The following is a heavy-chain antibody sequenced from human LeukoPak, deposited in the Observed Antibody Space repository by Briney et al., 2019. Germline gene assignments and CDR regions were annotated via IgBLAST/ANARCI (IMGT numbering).Heavy chain of an antibody. D-gene: IGHD3-10*01. CDR2: ISGSGGST. Sequence: GGSLRLSCAASGFTFSSYAMSWVRQAPGKGLEWVSTISGSGGSTYYADSVKGRFTISRDNSKNTLYLQMNSLRAEDTAVYYCARDPGLYYYGSGALLDYWGQGTLVTVSS. J-gene: IGHJ4*02. V-gene: IGHV3-23*01. CDR3: ARDPGLYYYGSGALLDY. CDR1: GFTFSSYA.